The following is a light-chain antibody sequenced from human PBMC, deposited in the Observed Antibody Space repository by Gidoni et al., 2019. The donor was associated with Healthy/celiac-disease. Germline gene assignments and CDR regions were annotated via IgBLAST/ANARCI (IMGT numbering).Light chain of an antibody. J-gene: IGKJ1*01. CDR2: GAS. Sequence: DILMTQSPATLSVSPGDRVTLSCRASQSIGTNVAWYQQRPGQAPRLLIYGASTRATGVAARFSGSGSGTEFTLSIKSLQSEDFAVYYCQQYNNWPRTFXQXTKVEIK. V-gene: IGKV3-15*01. CDR3: QQYNNWPRT. CDR1: QSIGTN.